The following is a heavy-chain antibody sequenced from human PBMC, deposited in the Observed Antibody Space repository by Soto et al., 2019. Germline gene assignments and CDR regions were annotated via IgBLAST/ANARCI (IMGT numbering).Heavy chain of an antibody. Sequence: ESGPTLVNPTQTLTLTCTFSGFSLSTSGMGVGWIRQPPGKALEWLALIYWNDDKRYSPSLKSRLTITKDTSKNQVVLTMTNMDPVDTATYYCAHRPGERFFNWFDPWGQGTLVTVSS. D-gene: IGHD3-3*01. J-gene: IGHJ5*02. CDR2: IYWNDDK. V-gene: IGHV2-5*01. CDR1: GFSLSTSGMG. CDR3: AHRPGERFFNWFDP.